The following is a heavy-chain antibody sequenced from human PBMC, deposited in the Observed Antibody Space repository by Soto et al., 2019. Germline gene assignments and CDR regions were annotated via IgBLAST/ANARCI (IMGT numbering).Heavy chain of an antibody. Sequence: QVQLVQSGAEVKKPGASVKVSCKASGYTFTSYAMHWVRQAPGQRLEWMGWINAGNGNTKYSQKFQGRVTITSDTTASTAYMELNSLRSEDTAVYYCARGQPVLDYWCQGTLVTVSS. CDR2: INAGNGNT. J-gene: IGHJ4*02. D-gene: IGHD1-1*01. CDR3: ARGQPVLDY. CDR1: GYTFTSYA. V-gene: IGHV1-3*01.